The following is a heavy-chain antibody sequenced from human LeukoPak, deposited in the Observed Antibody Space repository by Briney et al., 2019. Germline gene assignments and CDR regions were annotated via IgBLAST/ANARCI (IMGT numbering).Heavy chain of an antibody. CDR3: VRHRSGYYYGDFDY. D-gene: IGHD3-22*01. Sequence: GESLKISCKGSGYSFTSYWIGWVRQMPGKGLEGMGIIYPGDSDTIYSPSFQGQVTISADKSISTAYLQWSSLKASDTAMYYCVRHRSGYYYGDFDYWGQGTLVTVSS. CDR1: GYSFTSYW. V-gene: IGHV5-51*01. CDR2: IYPGDSDT. J-gene: IGHJ4*02.